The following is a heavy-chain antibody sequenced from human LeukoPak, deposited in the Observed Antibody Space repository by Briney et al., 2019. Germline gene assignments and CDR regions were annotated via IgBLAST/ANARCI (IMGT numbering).Heavy chain of an antibody. CDR2: INHSGST. V-gene: IGHV4-39*07. Sequence: SETLSLTCTVSGGSISSSSYYWGWIRQPPGKGLEWIGEINHSGSTNYNPSLKSRVTISVDTSKNQFSLKLSSVTAADTAVYYCARKNNWFDPWGQGTLVTVSS. CDR1: GGSISSSSYY. CDR3: ARKNNWFDP. J-gene: IGHJ5*02.